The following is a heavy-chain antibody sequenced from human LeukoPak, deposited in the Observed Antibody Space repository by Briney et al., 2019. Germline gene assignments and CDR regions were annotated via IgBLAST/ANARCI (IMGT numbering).Heavy chain of an antibody. J-gene: IGHJ6*03. V-gene: IGHV5-51*01. CDR3: ARLARVTKVSLYFYNRDV. Sequence: GESLKISCKGSGYSFTNYWIGWVRQMPGKGLEWMGIIYPGDSDTRYSPSFQGQVTISADKSISTAYLQWSSLKASDTAMYYCARLARVTKVSLYFYNRDVGEKGTAVTVSS. CDR2: IYPGDSDT. D-gene: IGHD4-17*01. CDR1: GYSFTNYW.